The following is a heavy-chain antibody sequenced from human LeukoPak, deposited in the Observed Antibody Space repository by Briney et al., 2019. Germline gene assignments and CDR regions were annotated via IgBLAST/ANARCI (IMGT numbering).Heavy chain of an antibody. CDR1: GGSFSGYY. J-gene: IGHJ4*02. CDR2: INHSGST. V-gene: IGHV4-34*01. D-gene: IGHD4-11*01. Sequence: SETLSLTCAVYGGSFSGYYWSWIRQPPGKGLEWIGEINHSGSTNYNPSLKSRVTISVDTSKNLFSLKLSPVTAADTAVYYCARKDSNLDYWGQGTLVTVSS. CDR3: ARKDSNLDY.